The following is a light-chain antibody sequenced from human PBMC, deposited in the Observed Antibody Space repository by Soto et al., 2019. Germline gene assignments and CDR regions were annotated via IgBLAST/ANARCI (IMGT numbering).Light chain of an antibody. V-gene: IGKV1-39*01. CDR3: QQSYSTPLS. CDR1: QSISSY. J-gene: IGKJ4*01. Sequence: IHMTQSPASLSASVVDRVTITCLASQSISSYLNCYQQKPGKDPKLLIYAASSLQSGVPSRFSGSGSGTDFTLTISSLQPEDFATYYCQQSYSTPLSFGGGTKVDIK. CDR2: AAS.